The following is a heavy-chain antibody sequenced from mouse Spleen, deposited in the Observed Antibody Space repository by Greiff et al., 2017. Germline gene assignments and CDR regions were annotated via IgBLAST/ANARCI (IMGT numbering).Heavy chain of an antibody. CDR2: INHNYGTT. Sequence: VRLKESGPELVKPGASVKISCKASGYSFTDYNMNWVKQSNGKSLEWIGVINHNYGTTSYNQKFKGKATLTVDQSSSTAYMQLNSLTSEDSAVYYCARSWDGSLDYWGQGTTLTVSS. CDR3: ARSWDGSLDY. V-gene: IGHV1-39*01. J-gene: IGHJ2*01. D-gene: IGHD1-1*01. CDR1: GYSFTDYN.